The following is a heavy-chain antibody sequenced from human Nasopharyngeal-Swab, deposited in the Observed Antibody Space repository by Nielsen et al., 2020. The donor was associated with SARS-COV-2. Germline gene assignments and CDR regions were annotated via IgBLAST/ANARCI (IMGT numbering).Heavy chain of an antibody. D-gene: IGHD2-15*01. CDR3: VKERASALAHIDY. J-gene: IGHJ4*02. CDR1: GFSFSTHG. CDR2: ISDSGRDT. Sequence: GESLKISCAASGFSFSTHGMNWVRQAPGKGLEWVAAISDSGRDTYYAGSVKGRFTISRDNSRNMVYLQMDGLRAEDTAIYYCVKERASALAHIDYWGQGALVIVSS. V-gene: IGHV3-23*01.